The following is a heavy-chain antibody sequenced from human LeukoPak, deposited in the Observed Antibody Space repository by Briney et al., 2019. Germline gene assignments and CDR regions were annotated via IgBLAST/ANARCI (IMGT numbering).Heavy chain of an antibody. CDR2: ISYDGSNK. CDR1: GFTFSSYA. V-gene: IGHV3-30-3*01. Sequence: GRSLRLSCAASGFTFSSYAMHWVRQAPGKGLEWVAVISYDGSNKYYADSVKGRFTISRDNSKNTLYLQMNSLRAEDTAVYYCARGYDIDYWSQGTLVTVSS. CDR3: ARGYDIDY. J-gene: IGHJ4*02. D-gene: IGHD5-18*01.